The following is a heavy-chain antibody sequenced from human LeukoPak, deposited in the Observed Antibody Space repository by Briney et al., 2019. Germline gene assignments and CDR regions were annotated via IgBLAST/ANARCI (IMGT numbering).Heavy chain of an antibody. V-gene: IGHV3-30-3*01. CDR2: ISYDGSNK. Sequence: GRSLRLSCAASGFTFSSYAMHWVRQAPGKGLEWVAVISYDGSNKYYADSVKGRFTISRDNSKNTQYLQMNSLRAEDTAVYYCARGVGATNHFDYWGQGTLVTVSS. D-gene: IGHD1-26*01. J-gene: IGHJ4*02. CDR3: ARGVGATNHFDY. CDR1: GFTFSSYA.